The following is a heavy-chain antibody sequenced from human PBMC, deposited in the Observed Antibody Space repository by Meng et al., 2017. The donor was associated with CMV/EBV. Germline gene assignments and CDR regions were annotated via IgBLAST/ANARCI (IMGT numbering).Heavy chain of an antibody. CDR2: IGNGKSGSAM. Sequence: GESLKISCAASGFALSDYYMIWIRQAPGRGLECILYIGNGKSGSAMYYADSVKGRFTISGDNAKNSLYLQMNSLRAEDTAVYYCARDWLNKAMDVWGQGTTVTVSS. V-gene: IGHV3-11*01. D-gene: IGHD1/OR15-1a*01. CDR1: GFALSDYY. J-gene: IGHJ6*02. CDR3: ARDWLNKAMDV.